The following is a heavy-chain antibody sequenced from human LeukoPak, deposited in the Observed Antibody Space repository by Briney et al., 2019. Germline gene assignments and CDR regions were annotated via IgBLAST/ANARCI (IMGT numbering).Heavy chain of an antibody. Sequence: GESERLFCAASELTVRLNYMSWVRQAPGNGMEWDSVIYGGGNIYYAGSVKGRFTISRDNSKNTLYLQMNSLRAEDTAVYYCARGAGYNYPYYFDYWGQGTLVTVSS. D-gene: IGHD5-24*01. CDR2: IYGGGNI. CDR3: ARGAGYNYPYYFDY. V-gene: IGHV3-53*01. J-gene: IGHJ4*02. CDR1: ELTVRLNY.